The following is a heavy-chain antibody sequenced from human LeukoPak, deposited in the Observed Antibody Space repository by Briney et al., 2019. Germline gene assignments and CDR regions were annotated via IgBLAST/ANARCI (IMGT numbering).Heavy chain of an antibody. CDR1: DGSIGTYY. V-gene: IGHV4-59*12. CDR2: IYYSGST. Sequence: SETLSLTCTVSDGSIGTYYWSWIRQPPGKGLEYIGYIYYSGSTNYNPSLTSRVTMSVDTSKNQFSLKLSSVTAADTAVYYCARDWVVWFGEFGDWFDPWGQGTLVTVSS. D-gene: IGHD3-10*01. CDR3: ARDWVVWFGEFGDWFDP. J-gene: IGHJ5*02.